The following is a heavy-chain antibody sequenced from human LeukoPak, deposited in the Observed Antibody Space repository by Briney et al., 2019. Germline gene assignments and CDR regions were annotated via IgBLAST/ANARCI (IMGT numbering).Heavy chain of an antibody. J-gene: IGHJ3*02. Sequence: GGSLRLSCAASGFTFSGYAMSWVRQAPGKGLEWVSGISGSGGSTYYADSVKGRFTISRDNSKNTLYLQMNSLRAEDTAVYYCAKHSSVRGGSFDIWGQGTMVTVSS. CDR1: GFTFSGYA. V-gene: IGHV3-23*01. CDR2: ISGSGGST. D-gene: IGHD3-22*01. CDR3: AKHSSVRGGSFDI.